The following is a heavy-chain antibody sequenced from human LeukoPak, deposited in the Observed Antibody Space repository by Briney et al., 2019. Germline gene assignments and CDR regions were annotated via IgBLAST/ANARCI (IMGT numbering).Heavy chain of an antibody. V-gene: IGHV3-23*01. CDR3: AKDIAAAGLYYFDY. Sequence: GGSLRLSCAASKFTFSSYAMGWVRQAPGKGLEWVSAISGSGGSTYYADSVKGRFTISRDNSKNTLYLQMNSLRAEDTAVYYCAKDIAAAGLYYFDYWGQGTLVTVSS. CDR2: ISGSGGST. D-gene: IGHD6-13*01. J-gene: IGHJ4*02. CDR1: KFTFSSYA.